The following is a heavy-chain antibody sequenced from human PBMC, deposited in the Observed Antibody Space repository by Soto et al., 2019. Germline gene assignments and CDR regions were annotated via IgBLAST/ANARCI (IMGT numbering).Heavy chain of an antibody. Sequence: QVQLQESGPGLVKPSETLSLTCTVSGGSISSYYWSWIRQPPGKGLEWIGYIYYSGSTNYNPSLKSRVTISVDTSKNQFSLNLSSVTAADTAVYYCARGRGWLDYWGQGTLVSVSS. CDR1: GGSISSYY. V-gene: IGHV4-59*01. D-gene: IGHD6-19*01. CDR2: IYYSGST. J-gene: IGHJ4*02. CDR3: ARGRGWLDY.